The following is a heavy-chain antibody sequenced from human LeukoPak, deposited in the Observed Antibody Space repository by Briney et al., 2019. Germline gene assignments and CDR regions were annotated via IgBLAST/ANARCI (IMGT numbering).Heavy chain of an antibody. CDR2: ISGSGGST. V-gene: IGHV3-23*01. CDR3: AKRHNYGGNSNRPALDY. Sequence: GGSLRLSCAASGFTFSSYGMSWVRQAPGKGLEWVSAISGSGGSTYYAHSVKGRFTISRDNSKNTLYLQMNSLRAEDTAVYYCAKRHNYGGNSNRPALDYWGQGTLVTVSS. J-gene: IGHJ4*02. CDR1: GFTFSSYG. D-gene: IGHD4-23*01.